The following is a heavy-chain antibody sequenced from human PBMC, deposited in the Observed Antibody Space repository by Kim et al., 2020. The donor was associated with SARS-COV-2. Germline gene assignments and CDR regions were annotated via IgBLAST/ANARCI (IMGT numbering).Heavy chain of an antibody. Sequence: SETLSLTCTVSGGSISSSSYYWGWIRQPPGKGLEWIGSIYYSGSTYYNPSLKSRVTISVDTSKNQFSLKLSSVTAADTAVYYCARPLPGRAVAGTGYGMDVWGQGTTVTVSS. CDR2: IYYSGST. CDR3: ARPLPGRAVAGTGYGMDV. V-gene: IGHV4-39*01. J-gene: IGHJ6*02. CDR1: GGSISSSSYY. D-gene: IGHD6-19*01.